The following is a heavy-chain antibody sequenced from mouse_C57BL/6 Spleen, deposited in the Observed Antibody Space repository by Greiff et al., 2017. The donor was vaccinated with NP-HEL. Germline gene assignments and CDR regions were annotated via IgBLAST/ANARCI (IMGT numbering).Heavy chain of an antibody. CDR1: DSEVFPLAY. D-gene: IGHD1-1*01. CDR2: ILPSIGRT. V-gene: IGHV15-2*01. J-gene: IGHJ4*01. Sequence: VQLQQSGSELRSPGSSVKLSCKDFDSEVFPLAYMSWVRQKPGHGFEWIGGILPSIGRTISGAKFEDKATLDADTLSNTAYLELNSLTSEDSAIYYCARPYYYGSSPYAMDYWGQGTSVTVSS. CDR3: ARPYYYGSSPYAMDY.